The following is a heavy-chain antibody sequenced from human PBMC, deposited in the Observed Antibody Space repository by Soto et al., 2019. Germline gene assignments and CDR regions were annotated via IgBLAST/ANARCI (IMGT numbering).Heavy chain of an antibody. J-gene: IGHJ6*02. CDR3: ARDPYSSTFLYYYYGMDV. Sequence: GASVKVSCKASGYTFTIYGIIWVRQAPGQGLEWMGWISAYNGNTNYAQKLQGRVTMTTDTSTSTAYMELRSLRSDDTAVYYCARDPYSSTFLYYYYGMDVWGQGTTVTVSS. D-gene: IGHD6-13*01. CDR2: ISAYNGNT. V-gene: IGHV1-18*01. CDR1: GYTFTIYG.